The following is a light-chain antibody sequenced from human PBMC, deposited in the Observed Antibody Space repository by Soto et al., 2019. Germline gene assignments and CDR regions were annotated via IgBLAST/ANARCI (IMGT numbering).Light chain of an antibody. CDR3: AAWDDSLNGLYV. Sequence: VLTQPPSASGTPGQRVTISCSGSSSNIGSNTVNWYQQLPGTAPKLLIYSSNQRPSGVPDRFSGSKSGTSASLAISGLQSEDGTDYYCAAWDDSLNGLYVFGTGTKLTVL. J-gene: IGLJ1*01. CDR1: SSNIGSNT. CDR2: SSN. V-gene: IGLV1-44*01.